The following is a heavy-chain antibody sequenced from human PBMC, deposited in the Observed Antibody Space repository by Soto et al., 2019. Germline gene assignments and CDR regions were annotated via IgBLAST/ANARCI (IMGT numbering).Heavy chain of an antibody. CDR1: GFTVSSYN. CDR3: ATEGGSYHFDY. Sequence: QVQLVESGGGVVQPGRSLRLSCAASGFTVSSYNMHWVRQAPGKGLEWVAAIWYDGSNKYYADSVKGRFTISRDNSKITLYLQMNSLRADDTAVYFCATEGGSYHFDYWGQGTLVTVSS. D-gene: IGHD1-26*01. J-gene: IGHJ4*02. V-gene: IGHV3-33*01. CDR2: IWYDGSNK.